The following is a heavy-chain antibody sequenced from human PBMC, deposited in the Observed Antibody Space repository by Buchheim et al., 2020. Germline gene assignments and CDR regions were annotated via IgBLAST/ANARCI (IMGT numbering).Heavy chain of an antibody. V-gene: IGHV3-49*05. D-gene: IGHD3-3*01. CDR1: GFTFGDYA. CDR3: SRGDRRLTFGVAICSDH. J-gene: IGHJ4*02. CDR2: IRTKSYGGA. Sequence: EVQLVESGEGLAKPGRSLRLSCRGSGFTFGDYAMAWFRQAPGKGLEWIAFIRTKSYGGAEYAASVRGRFTISRDDSKSIAYLQMNSLKTEDTAVYYCSRGDRRLTFGVAICSDHWGQGIL.